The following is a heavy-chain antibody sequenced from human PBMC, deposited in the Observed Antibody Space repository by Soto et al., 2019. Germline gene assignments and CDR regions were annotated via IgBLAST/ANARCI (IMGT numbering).Heavy chain of an antibody. D-gene: IGHD4-17*01. J-gene: IGHJ4*02. CDR2: ISSSSSYI. Sequence: PGGSLRLSCAASGFTFSSYSMNWVRQAPGKGLEWVSSISSSSSYIYYADSVKGRFTISRDNAKNSLFLQMNSLTVDDTAVYFCARGRDYGGKVYFDLWGQGTLVTVSS. CDR3: ARGRDYGGKVYFDL. V-gene: IGHV3-21*04. CDR1: GFTFSSYS.